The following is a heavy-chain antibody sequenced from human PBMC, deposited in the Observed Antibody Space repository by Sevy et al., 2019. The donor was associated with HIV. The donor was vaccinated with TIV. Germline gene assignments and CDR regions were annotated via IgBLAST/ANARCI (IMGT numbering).Heavy chain of an antibody. Sequence: GGSLRLSCAASGFTFSSYSMNWVRQAPGKGLEWVSSISSSSSYIYYADSVKGRFTISRDNAKNSLYLQMNSLRAEDTAVYYCARVRAPYYYDSSGYYPHDAFDIWGQGTMVTVSS. CDR3: ARVRAPYYYDSSGYYPHDAFDI. V-gene: IGHV3-21*01. D-gene: IGHD3-22*01. CDR2: ISSSSSYI. J-gene: IGHJ3*02. CDR1: GFTFSSYS.